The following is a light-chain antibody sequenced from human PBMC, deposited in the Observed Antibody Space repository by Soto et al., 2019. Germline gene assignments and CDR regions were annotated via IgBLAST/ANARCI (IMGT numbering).Light chain of an antibody. Sequence: MSQSPATLSVSLVERVTLSCRASQSLSGYLAWYQQKPGQAPRLLIYDASNRATGIPARFSGSGSETDFTLTISSLEPEDFAVYYCQQREHWPPITFGQGTRLEIK. J-gene: IGKJ5*01. CDR2: DAS. CDR3: QQREHWPPIT. CDR1: QSLSGY. V-gene: IGKV3-11*01.